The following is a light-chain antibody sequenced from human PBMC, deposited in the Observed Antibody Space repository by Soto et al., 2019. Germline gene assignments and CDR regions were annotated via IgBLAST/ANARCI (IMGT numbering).Light chain of an antibody. Sequence: QSVLTQAASVSGSPGQSITISCTGTSSDVGGYNYVSWYQQHPGKAPKLMIYDVSNRPSGVSNRFSGSKSGNMASLTISGLQAEDEADYYCSSYTSSSTPYVFGTGTKVTVL. V-gene: IGLV2-14*01. CDR1: SSDVGGYNY. CDR3: SSYTSSSTPYV. J-gene: IGLJ1*01. CDR2: DVS.